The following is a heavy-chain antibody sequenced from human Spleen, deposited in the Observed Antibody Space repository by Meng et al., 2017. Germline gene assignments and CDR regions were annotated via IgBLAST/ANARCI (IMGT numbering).Heavy chain of an antibody. Sequence: GGSLRLSCAASGFTFSSYWMHWVRQVPGKGLMWVSRINSGGTSTNYVDSVKGRFTIVRDDAKNTMSLQMNSLGVEDTADYYCARDETDDGVDFWGQGTLVTVSS. D-gene: IGHD5-24*01. CDR2: INSGGTST. J-gene: IGHJ4*02. CDR3: ARDETDDGVDF. CDR1: GFTFSSYW. V-gene: IGHV3-74*01.